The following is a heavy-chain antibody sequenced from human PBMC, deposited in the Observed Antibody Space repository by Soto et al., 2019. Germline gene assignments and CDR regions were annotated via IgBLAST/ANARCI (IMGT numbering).Heavy chain of an antibody. J-gene: IGHJ4*02. D-gene: IGHD3-22*01. V-gene: IGHV4-31*03. CDR2: IYYSGST. Sequence: SETLSLTCTVSGGSISSGGYYWSWIRQHPGKGLEWIGYIYYSGSTYYNPSLKSRVTISVDTSKNQFSLKLSSVTAADTAVYYCARATYDSSGYYQGPPDYWGQGTLVTVYS. CDR1: GGSISSGGYY. CDR3: ARATYDSSGYYQGPPDY.